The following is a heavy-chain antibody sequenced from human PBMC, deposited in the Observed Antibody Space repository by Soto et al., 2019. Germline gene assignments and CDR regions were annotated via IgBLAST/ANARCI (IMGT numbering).Heavy chain of an antibody. CDR3: ARHDRAVAGFDY. D-gene: IGHD6-19*01. CDR1: VGSISSSSYY. V-gene: IGHV4-39*01. CDR2: IYYSGST. J-gene: IGHJ4*02. Sequence: SETLSLTCTVSVGSISSSSYYWGWIRQPPGKGLEWIGSIYYSGSTYYNPSLKGRVTISVDTSKNQFSLKLSSVTAADTAVYYCARHDRAVAGFDYWGQGTLVTVSS.